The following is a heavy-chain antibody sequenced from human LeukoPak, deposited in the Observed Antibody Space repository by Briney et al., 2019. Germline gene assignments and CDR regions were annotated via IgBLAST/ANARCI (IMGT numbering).Heavy chain of an antibody. CDR1: GYTFTGYY. CDR3: ARGGHSSGWSSYFDY. D-gene: IGHD6-19*01. V-gene: IGHV1-2*02. Sequence: ASVKVSCKASGYTFTGYYMHWVRQAPGQGLEWMGWINPNSGGTNYAQKFQGRVTMTRDTSISTACMELSRLRSDDTAVYYCARGGHSSGWSSYFDYWGQGTLVTVSS. CDR2: INPNSGGT. J-gene: IGHJ4*02.